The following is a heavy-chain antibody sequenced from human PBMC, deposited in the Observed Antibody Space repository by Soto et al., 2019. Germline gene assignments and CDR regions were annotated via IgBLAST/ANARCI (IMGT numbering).Heavy chain of an antibody. V-gene: IGHV3-33*01. CDR2: IWYDGSNK. J-gene: IGHJ4*02. CDR3: ATEHCGGDCYSRLPFDY. D-gene: IGHD2-21*02. Sequence: QVQLVESGGGVVQPGRSLRLSCAASGFTFSSYGMHWVRQAPGKGLEWVAVIWYDGSNKYYADSVKGRFTISRDNSKNTLYQQMNSLRAEDTAVYYCATEHCGGDCYSRLPFDYWGQGTLVTVSS. CDR1: GFTFSSYG.